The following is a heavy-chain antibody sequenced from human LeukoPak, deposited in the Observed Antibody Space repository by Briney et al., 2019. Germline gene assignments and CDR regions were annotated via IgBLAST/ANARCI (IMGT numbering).Heavy chain of an antibody. J-gene: IGHJ1*01. V-gene: IGHV1-69*04. D-gene: IGHD6-13*01. Sequence: GASVEVSCKASGGTFSSYAISWVRQAPGQGLEWMGRIIPILGIANYAQKFQGRVTITADKSTSTAYMELSSLRSEDTAVYYCARAANIAAAGPAKYFQHWGQGTLVTVSS. CDR3: ARAANIAAAGPAKYFQH. CDR1: GGTFSSYA. CDR2: IIPILGIA.